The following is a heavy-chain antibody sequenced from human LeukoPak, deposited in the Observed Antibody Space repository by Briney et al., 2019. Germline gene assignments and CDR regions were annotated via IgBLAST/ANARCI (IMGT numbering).Heavy chain of an antibody. CDR1: GFIVSSNY. CDR2: LYSGGST. J-gene: IGHJ3*02. CDR3: AREASRDGYNDAFDI. D-gene: IGHD5-24*01. Sequence: GGSLRLSCAASGFIVSSNYMSWVRQAPGKGLEWVSVLYSGGSTKYADSVKGRFTISRDNSKNTVYLEMSSLRAEDTAMYYCAREASRDGYNDAFDIWGQGTMVTVSS. V-gene: IGHV3-53*01.